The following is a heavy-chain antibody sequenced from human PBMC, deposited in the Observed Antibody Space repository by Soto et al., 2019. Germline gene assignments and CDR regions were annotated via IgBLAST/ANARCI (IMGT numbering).Heavy chain of an antibody. CDR3: ARGDDDFDI. Sequence: GGSLRLSCAASGFTFSSFNMNWVRQAPGKGLEWVSSISSSSNYIYYADSVKGRFTISRDNAKNSLYLQMNSLRAEDTAVYYCARGDDDFDIWGQGTMVTVSS. J-gene: IGHJ3*02. V-gene: IGHV3-21*01. CDR2: ISSSSNYI. CDR1: GFTFSSFN.